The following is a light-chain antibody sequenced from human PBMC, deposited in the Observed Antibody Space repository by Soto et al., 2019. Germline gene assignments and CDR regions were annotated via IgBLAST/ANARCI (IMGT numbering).Light chain of an antibody. J-gene: IGLJ1*01. CDR3: SSFADSSARDYV. Sequence: QSALTQPASVSGSPGQSITISCTGTRSDIGAYDYVSWYQQHSGGVPKLLIYDVSSRPSGVSSRFSGSKSGNTASLTISGLQADDESDYYCSSFADSSARDYVFGGGTKVTVL. CDR2: DVS. V-gene: IGLV2-14*03. CDR1: RSDIGAYDY.